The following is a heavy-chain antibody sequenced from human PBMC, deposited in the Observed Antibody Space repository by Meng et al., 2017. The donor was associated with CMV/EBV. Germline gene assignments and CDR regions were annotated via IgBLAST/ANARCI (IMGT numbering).Heavy chain of an antibody. D-gene: IGHD6-6*01. Sequence: GSLRLSCTVSGGSISSSSYYWGWIRQPPGKGLEWIGSIYYSGSTYYNPSLKSRVTISVDTSKNQFSLKLSSVTAADTAVYYCAGDNGARPGRPYYYYGMDVWGQGTTVTVSS. CDR2: IYYSGST. V-gene: IGHV4-39*07. CDR1: GGSISSSSYY. CDR3: AGDNGARPGRPYYYYGMDV. J-gene: IGHJ6*02.